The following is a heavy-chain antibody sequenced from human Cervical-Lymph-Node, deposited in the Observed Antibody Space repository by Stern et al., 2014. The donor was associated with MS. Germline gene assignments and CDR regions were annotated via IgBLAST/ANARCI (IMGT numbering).Heavy chain of an antibody. D-gene: IGHD2-8*01. J-gene: IGHJ4*02. CDR2: ISYDGNHK. CDR3: ARDYEDTSMLFDH. CDR1: GFTFSSYG. Sequence: VQLVESGGAAVQPGRSLRLSCAASGFTFSSYGMHWVPQAPGKGLEWVTVISYDGNHKYYADSVKGRFTISRDNSKNTLHLQMNSVTPDDTAIYYCARDYEDTSMLFDHWGQGTLVTVSS. V-gene: IGHV3-30*03.